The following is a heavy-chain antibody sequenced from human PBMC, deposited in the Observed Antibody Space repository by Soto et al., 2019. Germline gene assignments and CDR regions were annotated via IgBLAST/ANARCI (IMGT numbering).Heavy chain of an antibody. J-gene: IGHJ3*02. Sequence: EVQVVESGGGLVQPGGSLRLSCAGSGFTFSDHYMDWVRQAPGKGLEWVGRSRNKAKKYTTEYAASVKGRFTVSRDDSKNSLYLQMNSLKTEDMAVYYCARISAAVSNAFDIWGRGTMVTVSS. D-gene: IGHD6-13*01. CDR3: ARISAAVSNAFDI. V-gene: IGHV3-72*01. CDR1: GFTFSDHY. CDR2: SRNKAKKYTT.